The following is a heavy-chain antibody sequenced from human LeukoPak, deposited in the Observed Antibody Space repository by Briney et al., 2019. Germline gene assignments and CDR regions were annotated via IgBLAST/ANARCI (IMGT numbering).Heavy chain of an antibody. CDR3: ARLGRSSTDSAWFYYFDY. D-gene: IGHD6-19*01. Sequence: GESLKISCKGSGYSFTTYWIGWVRQMPGKGLEWMGIIFPGDSDTRYSPSFQGQVTISAEKSISTAYLQWSSLEASDTAMYYCARLGRSSTDSAWFYYFDYWGQGTLVTVSS. V-gene: IGHV5-51*01. CDR1: GYSFTTYW. J-gene: IGHJ4*02. CDR2: IFPGDSDT.